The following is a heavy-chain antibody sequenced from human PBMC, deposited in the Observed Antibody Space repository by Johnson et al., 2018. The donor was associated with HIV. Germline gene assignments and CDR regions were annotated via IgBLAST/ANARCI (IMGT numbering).Heavy chain of an antibody. CDR2: IGTIGDT. V-gene: IGHV3-13*01. J-gene: IGHJ3*02. CDR3: ASSQGSGEGAFDI. CDR1: GFTFSDHD. Sequence: VQLVESGGGLVHPGGSLRLSCAASGFTFSDHDMHWVRQTEGIGLEWVSAIGTIGDTHYPGSVKGRFTISRENAKNSLYLQMNSLRAGDTAVYYCASSQGSGEGAFDIWGQGTMVTVSS. D-gene: IGHD2-21*01.